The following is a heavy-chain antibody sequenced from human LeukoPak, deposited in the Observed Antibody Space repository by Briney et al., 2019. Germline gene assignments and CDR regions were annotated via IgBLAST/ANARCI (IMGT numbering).Heavy chain of an antibody. CDR1: GFPFSRYS. Sequence: PGGSLRLSCAASGFPFSRYSMNWVRQAPGKGLEWVAFIRYDGSNKYYADSVKGRFTISRDNSKNTLYLQMNSLRAEDTAVYYCAKVSYYYGSGSYSGGPNDYWGQGTLVTVSS. D-gene: IGHD3-10*01. V-gene: IGHV3-30*02. CDR2: IRYDGSNK. CDR3: AKVSYYYGSGSYSGGPNDY. J-gene: IGHJ4*02.